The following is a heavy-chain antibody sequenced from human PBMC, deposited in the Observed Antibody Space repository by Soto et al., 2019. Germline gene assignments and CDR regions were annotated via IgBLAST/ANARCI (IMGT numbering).Heavy chain of an antibody. D-gene: IGHD3-9*01. V-gene: IGHV4-59*01. Sequence: PSETLSLTCTVSGGSISSYYWSWIRQPPGKGLEWIGYIYYSGSTNYNPSLKSRVTISVDTSKNQFSLKLSSVTAADTAVYYCARDNRVLRYPAWFDPWGQGTLVTVS. J-gene: IGHJ5*02. CDR3: ARDNRVLRYPAWFDP. CDR2: IYYSGST. CDR1: GGSISSYY.